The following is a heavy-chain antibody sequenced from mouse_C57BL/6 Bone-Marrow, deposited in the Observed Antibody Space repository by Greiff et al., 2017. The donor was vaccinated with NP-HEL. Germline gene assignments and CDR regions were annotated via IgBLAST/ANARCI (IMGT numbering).Heavy chain of an antibody. Sequence: VQLQQSGAELVRPGTSVKVSCKASGYAFTNYLIAWVKQRPGQGLEWIGALNPGSGGTDYHEKFKGKATLTADNSSSTAYMLHSSLTSEDSAVYFCGRSPRAYYSNYGAMDYWGQGTSVTVSS. J-gene: IGHJ4*01. CDR1: GYAFTNYL. D-gene: IGHD2-5*01. CDR3: GRSPRAYYSNYGAMDY. V-gene: IGHV1-54*01. CDR2: LNPGSGGT.